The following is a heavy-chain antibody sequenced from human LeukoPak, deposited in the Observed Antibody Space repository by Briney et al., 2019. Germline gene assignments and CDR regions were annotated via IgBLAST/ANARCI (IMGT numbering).Heavy chain of an antibody. Sequence: GGSLRLSCAASGFTFSSYWMSWVRQAPGKGLEWVANIKNDGTGKYYVDSVKGRFTISRDNTKNSLYLQMNSLRAEDTAFYYCARDSGYYGSASCTDYWGQGTLVTVSS. CDR2: IKNDGTGK. CDR1: GFTFSSYW. D-gene: IGHD3-10*01. V-gene: IGHV3-7*01. CDR3: ARDSGYYGSASCTDY. J-gene: IGHJ4*02.